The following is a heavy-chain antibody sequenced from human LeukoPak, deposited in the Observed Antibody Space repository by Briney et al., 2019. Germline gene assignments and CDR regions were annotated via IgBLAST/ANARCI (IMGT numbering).Heavy chain of an antibody. CDR1: GGTFSSYA. Sequence: SVKVSCKASGGTFSSYAISWVRQAPGQGLEWMGGIIPIFGTANYAQKFQGRVTITTDESTSTAYMELSSLRSEDTAVYYCARAGGDSSSYYYYYYMDVWGKGPRSPSP. CDR2: IIPIFGTA. V-gene: IGHV1-69*05. D-gene: IGHD6-6*01. CDR3: ARAGGDSSSYYYYYYMDV. J-gene: IGHJ6*03.